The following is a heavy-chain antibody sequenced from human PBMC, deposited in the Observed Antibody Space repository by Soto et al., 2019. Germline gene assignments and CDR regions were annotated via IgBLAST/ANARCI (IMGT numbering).Heavy chain of an antibody. J-gene: IGHJ4*02. CDR2: IWYDGSNK. CDR3: ARGKAVAGYYFDY. CDR1: GFTFSSYG. V-gene: IGHV3-33*01. Sequence: PGGSLRLSCAASGFTFSSYGMHWVRQAPGKGLEWVAVIWYDGSNKYYADSVKGRFTISRDNSKNTLYLQMNSLRAEDTAVYYCARGKAVAGYYFDYWGQGTLVTVSS. D-gene: IGHD6-19*01.